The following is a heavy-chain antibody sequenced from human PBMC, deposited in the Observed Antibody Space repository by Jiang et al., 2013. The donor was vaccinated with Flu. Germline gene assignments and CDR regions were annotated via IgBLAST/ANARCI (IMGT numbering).Heavy chain of an antibody. D-gene: IGHD3-10*01. Sequence: LLKPSETLSLTCAVYGGSFSGYYWSWIRQPPGKGLEWIGEINHSGSTNYNPSLKSRVTISVDTSKNQFSLKLSSVTAADTAVYYCARGRFGELWRWDYYYGMDVWGQGTTVTVSS. J-gene: IGHJ6*02. CDR2: INHSGST. CDR3: ARGRFGELWRWDYYYGMDV. CDR1: GGSFSGYY. V-gene: IGHV4-34*01.